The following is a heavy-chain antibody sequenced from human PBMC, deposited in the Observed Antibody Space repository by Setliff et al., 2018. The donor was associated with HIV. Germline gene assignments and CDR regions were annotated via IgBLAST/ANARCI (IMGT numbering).Heavy chain of an antibody. D-gene: IGHD3-10*01. CDR2: ISGNGGGT. Sequence: GVSLRLSCAASGFTFNIYTMSWVRQAPGKGPEWVSVISGNGGGTNYADSVKGRFTISRDNSKNMVYLQMSNVRAEDTAVYYCAKDLHYGSGNYGWHWGQGTLVTVSS. V-gene: IGHV3-23*01. CDR1: GFTFNIYT. CDR3: AKDLHYGSGNYGWH. J-gene: IGHJ4*02.